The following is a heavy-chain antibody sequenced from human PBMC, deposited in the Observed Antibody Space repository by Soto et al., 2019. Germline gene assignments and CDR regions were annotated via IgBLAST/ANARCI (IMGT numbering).Heavy chain of an antibody. J-gene: IGHJ5*02. Sequence: QVQLVQSGAEVKKPGASVKVSCKASGYTFTNYGISWVRQAPGQGLEWMGWINTYNGNTNHAQKLQGRVTMTTDTSTSTAYMEQRSLRPDDTAVYYCARGVGSGTYYNQYHWFDPWGQGTLVTVSS. CDR3: ARGVGSGTYYNQYHWFDP. V-gene: IGHV1-18*01. CDR2: INTYNGNT. CDR1: GYTFTNYG. D-gene: IGHD3-10*01.